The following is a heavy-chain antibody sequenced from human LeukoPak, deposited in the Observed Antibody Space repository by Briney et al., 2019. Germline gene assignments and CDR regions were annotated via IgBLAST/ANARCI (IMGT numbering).Heavy chain of an antibody. D-gene: IGHD3-10*01. Sequence: PSETLSLTCTVSGGSISSSTYYWGWIRQPPGKGLGWIGSINYSGSIYYNPSLKSRVTISVDTSKNQFSLKLSSVSAADTAVYFCARRLGGSGTYYFDYWGQGTLVTVSS. CDR3: ARRLGGSGTYYFDY. J-gene: IGHJ4*02. CDR1: GGSISSSTYY. CDR2: INYSGSI. V-gene: IGHV4-39*01.